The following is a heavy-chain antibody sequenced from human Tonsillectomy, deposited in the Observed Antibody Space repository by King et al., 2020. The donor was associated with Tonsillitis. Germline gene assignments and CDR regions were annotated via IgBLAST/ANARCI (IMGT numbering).Heavy chain of an antibody. D-gene: IGHD2-2*01. CDR2: SYYSGST. CDR1: GGSISSSSYY. V-gene: IGHV4-39*07. J-gene: IGHJ6*02. CDR3: ARDCSSTSCFGVYYGMDV. Sequence: LQLQESGPGLVKPSETLSLTCTVSGGSISSSSYYWGWIRQPPGKGLEWIGSSYYSGSTYYNPSLKSRVTISVDTSKNRFSLKLSSVTAADTALYYCARDCSSTSCFGVYYGMDVCGQGTTVTVSS.